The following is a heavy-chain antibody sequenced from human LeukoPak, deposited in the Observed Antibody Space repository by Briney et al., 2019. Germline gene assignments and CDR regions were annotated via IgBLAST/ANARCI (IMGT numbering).Heavy chain of an antibody. CDR1: GYTFTSYY. Sequence: ASVKVSCKASGYTFTSYYMHWVRQAPGQGLEWMGIINPSGGSTSYAQKFQGRVTMTRDMSTSTVYMELSSLRSEDTAVYYCARDTGAYHFWSGYRGAYYMDVWGKGTTVTVSS. V-gene: IGHV1-46*01. D-gene: IGHD3-3*01. J-gene: IGHJ6*03. CDR2: INPSGGST. CDR3: ARDTGAYHFWSGYRGAYYMDV.